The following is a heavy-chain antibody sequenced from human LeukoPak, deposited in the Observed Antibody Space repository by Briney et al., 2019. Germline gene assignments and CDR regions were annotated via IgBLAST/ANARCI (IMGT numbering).Heavy chain of an antibody. CDR2: INPSGGST. CDR3: ARARRVGSSWYTDFDY. V-gene: IGHV1-46*01. Sequence: ASVKVSCKASGYTFTGYYMHWVRQAPGQGLEWMGIINPSGGSTSYAQKFQGRVTMTRDMSTSTVYMELSSLRSEDTAVYYCARARRVGSSWYTDFDYWGQGTLVTVPS. CDR1: GYTFTGYY. J-gene: IGHJ4*02. D-gene: IGHD6-13*01.